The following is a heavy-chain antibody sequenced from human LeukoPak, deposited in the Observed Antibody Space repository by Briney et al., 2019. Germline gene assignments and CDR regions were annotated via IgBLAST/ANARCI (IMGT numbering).Heavy chain of an antibody. J-gene: IGHJ6*02. CDR3: ARDAVVPAAISSYGMDV. D-gene: IGHD2-2*01. CDR2: IYYSGST. Sequence: SETLSRTCTVSGGSISSGDYYWSWIRQPPGKGLEWIGYIYYSGSTYYNPSLKSRVTISVDTSKNQFSLKLSSVTAADTAVYYCARDAVVPAAISSYGMDVWGQGTTVTVSS. V-gene: IGHV4-30-4*01. CDR1: GGSISSGDYY.